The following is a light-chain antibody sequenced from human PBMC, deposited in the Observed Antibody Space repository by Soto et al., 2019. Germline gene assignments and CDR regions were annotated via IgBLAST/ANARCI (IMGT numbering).Light chain of an antibody. J-gene: IGLJ3*02. V-gene: IGLV2-8*01. Sequence: QSVLTQPPSASGSPGQSVTISCTGTSSDVGGYDFVSWYQQHPGRAPQLMTYQVRQRASGVPYRFSGSNAGNPASLTVSGLQADDEADYYCCSFAGMNTLLFGGGTKLTV. CDR2: QVR. CDR1: SSDVGGYDF. CDR3: CSFAGMNTLL.